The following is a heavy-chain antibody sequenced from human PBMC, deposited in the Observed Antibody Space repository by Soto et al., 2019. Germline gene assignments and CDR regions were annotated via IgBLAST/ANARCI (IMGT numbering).Heavy chain of an antibody. CDR2: ISAYTGNT. CDR1: GYTFTNYG. Sequence: ASAKVSCKASGYTFTNYGISWVRQAPGQGLEWMGWISAYTGNTDYAQKLQGRVTMTTDTSTSTAYMEMRSLRFDDTAMYYCTRRYSSGWYPFDFWGQGTLVTVSS. D-gene: IGHD6-19*01. J-gene: IGHJ4*02. CDR3: TRRYSSGWYPFDF. V-gene: IGHV1-18*01.